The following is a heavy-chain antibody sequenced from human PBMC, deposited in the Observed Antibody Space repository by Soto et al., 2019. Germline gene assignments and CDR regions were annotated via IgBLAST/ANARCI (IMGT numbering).Heavy chain of an antibody. D-gene: IGHD3-22*01. Sequence: SETLSLTCTVSGGSISSGGYYWSWIRQHPGKGLEWIGYIYYSGSTYYNPSLKSRVTISVDTSKNQFSLKLSSVTAADTAVYYCARGSGYYNWFDPWGQGTLVTFSS. V-gene: IGHV4-31*03. J-gene: IGHJ5*02. CDR2: IYYSGST. CDR3: ARGSGYYNWFDP. CDR1: GGSISSGGYY.